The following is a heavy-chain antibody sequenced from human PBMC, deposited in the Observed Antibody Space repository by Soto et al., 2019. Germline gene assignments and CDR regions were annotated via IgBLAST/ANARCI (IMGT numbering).Heavy chain of an antibody. Sequence: ASVKVSCKASGYTFTSYDINWVRQATGQGLEWMGWMNPNRGNTGYAQKFQGRVNMTRNTSISTAYMELSSLRSEDTAVYYCARVPARNDPSIKNTKQAFDIWGQGTMVTVSS. CDR2: MNPNRGNT. J-gene: IGHJ3*02. V-gene: IGHV1-8*01. CDR1: GYTFTSYD. CDR3: ARVPARNDPSIKNTKQAFDI. D-gene: IGHD1-1*01.